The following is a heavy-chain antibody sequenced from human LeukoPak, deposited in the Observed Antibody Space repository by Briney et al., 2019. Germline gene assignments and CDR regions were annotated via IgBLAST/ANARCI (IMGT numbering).Heavy chain of an antibody. CDR2: INHSGST. Sequence: SETLSLTCAVYGGSFSGYYWSWIRQPPGKGLEWIGEINHSGSTNYNPSLKGRVTISVDTSKNQFSLKLSAVTAADTAVYYCARGVGWLRLRGKYFDYWGQGTLVTVSS. CDR1: GGSFSGYY. J-gene: IGHJ4*02. D-gene: IGHD5-12*01. V-gene: IGHV4-34*01. CDR3: ARGVGWLRLRGKYFDY.